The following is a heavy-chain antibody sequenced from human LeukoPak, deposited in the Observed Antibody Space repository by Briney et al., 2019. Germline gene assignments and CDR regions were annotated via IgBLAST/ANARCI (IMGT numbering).Heavy chain of an antibody. J-gene: IGHJ3*02. CDR2: IYHSGST. CDR3: AGIPDVLMVYSHAFDI. D-gene: IGHD2-8*01. CDR1: GYSITSGYY. V-gene: IGHV4-38-2*01. Sequence: SETLSLTCAVSGYSITSGYYWGWIRQPPGKGLEWIGSIYHSGSTYYNPSLKSRVTISVDTSKNQFSLELSSVTAADTAVYYCAGIPDVLMVYSHAFDIWGQGTMVTVSS.